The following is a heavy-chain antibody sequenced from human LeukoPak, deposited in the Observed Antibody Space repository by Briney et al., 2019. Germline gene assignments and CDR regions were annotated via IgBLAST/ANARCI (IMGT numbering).Heavy chain of an antibody. CDR1: GGSLRNYH. CDR2: INHSGST. Sequence: SETLSLTCAVYGGSLRNYHWSLIRQPPGKGLEWIGEINHSGSTNYNPSLKSRVTISVDTSKNQFSLKLSSVTAADTAVYYCAIPLVRGSFDYWGQGTLVTVSS. V-gene: IGHV4-34*01. D-gene: IGHD6-13*01. CDR3: AIPLVRGSFDY. J-gene: IGHJ4*02.